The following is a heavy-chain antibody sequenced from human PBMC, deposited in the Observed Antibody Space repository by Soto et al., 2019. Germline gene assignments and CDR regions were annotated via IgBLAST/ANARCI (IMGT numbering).Heavy chain of an antibody. Sequence: SETLSLTCTVSGGSISSGPYYWTWIRQHPERGLEWIGYIYNSGNTYYNPSLKSRVIISVDTSKNQFSLKLSSVAAADTAIYFCAKTAGDSLYYFDSWGQGTLVTVSS. D-gene: IGHD4-17*01. CDR3: AKTAGDSLYYFDS. CDR1: GGSISSGPYY. J-gene: IGHJ4*01. V-gene: IGHV4-31*03. CDR2: IYNSGNT.